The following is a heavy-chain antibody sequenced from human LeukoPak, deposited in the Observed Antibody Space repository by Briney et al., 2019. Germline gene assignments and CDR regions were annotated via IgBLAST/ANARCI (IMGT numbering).Heavy chain of an antibody. J-gene: IGHJ5*02. CDR1: GYSISSYY. Sequence: SETLPLTCTVSGYSISSYYWSWIRQPPGKGLEWIGYIYYSGSTNYNPSLKSRVTISVDTSKNQFSLKLSSVTAADTAVYYCATLTGYSSESWFDPWGQGILVTVSP. D-gene: IGHD3-9*01. CDR3: ATLTGYSSESWFDP. V-gene: IGHV4-59*01. CDR2: IYYSGST.